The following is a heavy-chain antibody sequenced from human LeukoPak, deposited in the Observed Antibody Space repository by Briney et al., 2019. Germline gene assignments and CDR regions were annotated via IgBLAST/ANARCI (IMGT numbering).Heavy chain of an antibody. D-gene: IGHD2-2*01. V-gene: IGHV4-34*01. CDR3: ARDYCTSTTCPNWFDP. CDR2: INHSGST. CDR1: GGSFSGYY. Sequence: PSETLSLTCAVYGGSFSGYYWSWIRQPPGKGLEWIGEINHSGSTNYNPSLKSRVTISVDTSKNQFSLKLNSVTAADTAVYYCARDYCTSTTCPNWFDPWGQGTLVTVSS. J-gene: IGHJ5*02.